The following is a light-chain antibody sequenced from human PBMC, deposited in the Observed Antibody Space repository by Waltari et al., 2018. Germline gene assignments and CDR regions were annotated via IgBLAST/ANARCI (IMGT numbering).Light chain of an antibody. Sequence: DIEMTQSPSTLSASVGDTVTITCRASQDITKWVAWYQQRPGQAPKILLFDASSLESGVPSRFSGSGSGTEFTLTITGLQPEDVAVYFCQQYLTTPLTFGQGTRLEIK. CDR2: DAS. J-gene: IGKJ5*01. CDR3: QQYLTTPLT. V-gene: IGKV1-5*01. CDR1: QDITKW.